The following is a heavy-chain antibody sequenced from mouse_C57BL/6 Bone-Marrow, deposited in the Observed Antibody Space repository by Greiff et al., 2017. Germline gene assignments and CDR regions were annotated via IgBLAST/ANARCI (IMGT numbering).Heavy chain of an antibody. CDR3: ARNGATVVATDYAMDY. J-gene: IGHJ4*01. V-gene: IGHV1-72*01. CDR1: GYTFTSYW. Sequence: VQLQQPGAELVKPGASVKLSCKASGYTFTSYWMHWVKQRPGRGLEWIGRIDPNSGGTKYNEKFKSKATLTVDKPSSTAYMQLSSLTSEDSAVYYCARNGATVVATDYAMDYWGQGTSVTVSS. D-gene: IGHD1-1*01. CDR2: IDPNSGGT.